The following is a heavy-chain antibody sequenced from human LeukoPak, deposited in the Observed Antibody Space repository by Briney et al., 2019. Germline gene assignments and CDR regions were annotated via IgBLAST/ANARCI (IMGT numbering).Heavy chain of an antibody. V-gene: IGHV1-69*13. J-gene: IGHJ5*02. CDR1: GGTFSSYA. D-gene: IGHD3-3*01. CDR3: AREGPVLGDFWSGYSQNWFDP. CDR2: IIPIFGTA. Sequence: SVKVSCKASGGTFSSYAISWVRQAPGQGLEWMGGIIPIFGTANYAQKFQGRVTITADESTSTAYMELSSLRSEETAVYYCAREGPVLGDFWSGYSQNWFDPWGQGTLVTVSS.